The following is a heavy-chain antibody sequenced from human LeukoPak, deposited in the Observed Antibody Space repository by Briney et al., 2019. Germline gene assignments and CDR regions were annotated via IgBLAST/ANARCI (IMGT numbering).Heavy chain of an antibody. D-gene: IGHD6-19*01. Sequence: SVEVSCKASGGTFSSYAISWVRQAPGQGLEWMGRIIPIFGTANYAQKFQGRVTITTDESTSTAYMELSSLRSEDTAVYYCASSSGSLDLYYYYYMDVWGKGTTVTVSS. CDR3: ASSSGSLDLYYYYYMDV. J-gene: IGHJ6*03. CDR2: IIPIFGTA. CDR1: GGTFSSYA. V-gene: IGHV1-69*05.